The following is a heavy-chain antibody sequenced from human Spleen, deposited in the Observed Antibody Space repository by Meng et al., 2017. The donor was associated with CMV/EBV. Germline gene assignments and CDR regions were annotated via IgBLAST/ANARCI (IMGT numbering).Heavy chain of an antibody. CDR1: GSSINTYY. CDR2: IYYSGST. J-gene: IGHJ4*02. D-gene: IGHD6-6*01. CDR3: AREGTYSSSPLDY. Sequence: GSLRLSCTVSGSSINTYYWSWIRQPPGKGLEWIGYIYYSGSTNYNPSLKSRVTISVDTSKNQFSLKLSSVTAADTAVYYCAREGTYSSSPLDYWGQGTLVTVSS. V-gene: IGHV4-59*01.